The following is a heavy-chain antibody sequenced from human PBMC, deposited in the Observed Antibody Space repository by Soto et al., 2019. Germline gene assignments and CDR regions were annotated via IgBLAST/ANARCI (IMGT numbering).Heavy chain of an antibody. D-gene: IGHD2-21*02. CDR3: ARSIVVVTALDY. V-gene: IGHV1-3*05. CDR1: GYTFTSYA. J-gene: IGHJ4*02. Sequence: QVQLVQSGAEEKKPGASVKVSCKASGYTFTSYAMHWVRQAPGQRLEWMGWINAGNGNTKYSQKFQGRVTITRATSATTASMELSSLRSEDTAVYSCARSIVVVTALDYWGPGTLVTVSS. CDR2: INAGNGNT.